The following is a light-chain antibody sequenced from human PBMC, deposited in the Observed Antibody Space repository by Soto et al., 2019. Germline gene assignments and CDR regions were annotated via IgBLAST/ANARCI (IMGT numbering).Light chain of an antibody. V-gene: IGLV4-69*01. CDR2: LNSDGRH. J-gene: IGLJ3*02. CDR3: LTWGAGIWV. CDR1: SGHTNYA. Sequence: QLVLTQSPSASASLGASVELTCTLSSGHTNYAIAWHQLQPEKGPRYLMKLNSDGRHSKGDGIPDRFSGSSSGAERYLTISSLRSEDEADYYCLTWGAGIWVFGGGTKLTVL.